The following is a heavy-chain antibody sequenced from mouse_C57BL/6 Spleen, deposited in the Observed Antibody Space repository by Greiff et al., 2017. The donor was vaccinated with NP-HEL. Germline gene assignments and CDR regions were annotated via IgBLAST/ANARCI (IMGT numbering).Heavy chain of an antibody. Sequence: DVQLQESGPGLVKPSQSLSLTCSVTGYSITSGYYWNWIRQFPGNKLEWMGYISYDGSNNYNPSLKNRISITRDTSKNQFFLKLNSVTTEDTATYYCARELGQFDYWGQSTTLTVSS. J-gene: IGHJ2*01. CDR2: ISYDGSN. CDR3: ARELGQFDY. D-gene: IGHD4-1*01. CDR1: GYSITSGYY. V-gene: IGHV3-6*01.